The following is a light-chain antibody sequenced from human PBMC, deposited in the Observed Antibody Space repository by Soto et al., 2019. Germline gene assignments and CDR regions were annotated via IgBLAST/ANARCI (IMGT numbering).Light chain of an antibody. CDR2: DVN. V-gene: IGLV2-14*03. J-gene: IGLJ2*01. CDR3: SSYTRSSSVI. CDR1: SSDIGAYAY. Sequence: QSALTQPASVSGSPGQSIAISCTGTSSDIGAYAYVSWYQQHPGKIPKLIVFDVNYRPSGVSSRFSGSKSGNTASLTISGLHAEDEADYYCSSYTRSSSVIFGGGTKLTVL.